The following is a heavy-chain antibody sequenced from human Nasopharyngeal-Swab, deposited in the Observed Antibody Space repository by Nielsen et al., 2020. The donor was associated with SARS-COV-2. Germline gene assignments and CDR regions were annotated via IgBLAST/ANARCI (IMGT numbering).Heavy chain of an antibody. Sequence: WIRQPPGKRLEWIGYIYYSGSTNYNPSLKSRVTISVDTSKNQFSLKLSSVTAADTAVYYCARDGEMAAFDIWGQGTMVTVSS. CDR3: ARDGEMAAFDI. CDR2: IYYSGST. D-gene: IGHD5-24*01. V-gene: IGHV4-59*01. J-gene: IGHJ3*02.